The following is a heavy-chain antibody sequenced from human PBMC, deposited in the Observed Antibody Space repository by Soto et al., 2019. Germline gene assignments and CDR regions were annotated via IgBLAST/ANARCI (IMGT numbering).Heavy chain of an antibody. CDR2: IGAAGASV. CDR3: ARFQEDCGGGNCYPAFDY. D-gene: IGHD2-15*01. V-gene: IGHV3-23*01. CDR1: GFTFSTSA. Sequence: SLRLSCAASGFTFSTSAMSWVRQPPGKGLEWVSSIGAAGASVYHADSVKGRFSVSRDNSKNTLYLQMNRLRAEDTAVYFCARFQEDCGGGNCYPAFDYWGRGALVTVSS. J-gene: IGHJ4*02.